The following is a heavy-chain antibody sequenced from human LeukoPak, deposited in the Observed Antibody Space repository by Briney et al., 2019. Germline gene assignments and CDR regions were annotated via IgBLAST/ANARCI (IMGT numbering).Heavy chain of an antibody. V-gene: IGHV3-7*01. J-gene: IGHJ4*02. CDR3: ARWRGSTSERSDY. Sequence: PGGSLRLSCTASGFTSSDYWMTWVRQAPGRGLQWVANIKQDGSAKYYVDSVKGRFTISRDNAKNSLYLQMDSLRVEDTATYYCARWRGSTSERSDYWGQGTLVTVSS. CDR2: IKQDGSAK. CDR1: GFTSSDYW. D-gene: IGHD2-2*01.